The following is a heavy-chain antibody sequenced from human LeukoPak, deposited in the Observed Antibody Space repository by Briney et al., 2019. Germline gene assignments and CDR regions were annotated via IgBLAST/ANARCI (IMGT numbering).Heavy chain of an antibody. CDR2: IGTAGDT. D-gene: IGHD2-2*02. Sequence: TGGSLRLSCAASGFTFSSYDMPWVRQATGKGLEWVSAIGTAGDTYYPGSVKGRFTISRENAKNSLYPQMNSLRDGDTAVYYCARDGALDIVVVPAAIGVEMATIKGGGGFDYWGQGTLVTVSS. J-gene: IGHJ4*02. CDR1: GFTFSSYD. V-gene: IGHV3-13*01. CDR3: ARDGALDIVVVPAAIGVEMATIKGGGGFDY.